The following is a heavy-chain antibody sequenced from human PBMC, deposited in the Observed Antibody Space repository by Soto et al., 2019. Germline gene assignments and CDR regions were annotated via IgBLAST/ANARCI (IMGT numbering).Heavy chain of an antibody. J-gene: IGHJ4*02. CDR3: ASKHMVRGVIDY. V-gene: IGHV4-30-2*01. CDR2: IYHSGST. D-gene: IGHD3-10*01. Sequence: SWIRQPPGKGLEWIGYIYHSGSTYYNPSLKSRVTISVDRSKNQFSLKLSSVTAADTAVYYCASKHMVRGVIDYWGQGTLVTVSS.